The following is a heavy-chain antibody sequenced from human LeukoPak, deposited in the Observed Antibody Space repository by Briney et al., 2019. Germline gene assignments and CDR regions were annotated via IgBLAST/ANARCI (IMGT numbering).Heavy chain of an antibody. Sequence: GGSLRLSCAASGSSFDNYAMHWVRQAPGKGLEWVSGISWNSGSIGYADSVKGRFTISRDNAKNSLYLQMNSLRAEDTALYYCAKATVADVGYFDYWGQGTLVTVSS. CDR1: GSSFDNYA. CDR2: ISWNSGSI. V-gene: IGHV3-9*01. D-gene: IGHD4-23*01. CDR3: AKATVADVGYFDY. J-gene: IGHJ4*02.